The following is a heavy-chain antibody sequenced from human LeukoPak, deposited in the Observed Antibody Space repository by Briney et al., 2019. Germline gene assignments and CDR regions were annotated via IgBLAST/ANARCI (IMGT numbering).Heavy chain of an antibody. CDR3: AKEYSGYDFDY. D-gene: IGHD5-12*01. V-gene: IGHV3-23*01. Sequence: GGSLRLSCAASGFTLRSYDMSWVRQAPGKGLEWVAATSGSGGNTYYADSVKDRFTISRDNSKNTLYLQMNSLSAEDTAVYYCAKEYSGYDFDYWGQGTLVTVSS. J-gene: IGHJ4*02. CDR1: GFTLRSYD. CDR2: TSGSGGNT.